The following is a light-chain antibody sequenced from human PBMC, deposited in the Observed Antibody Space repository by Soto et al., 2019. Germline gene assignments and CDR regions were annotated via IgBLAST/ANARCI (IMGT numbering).Light chain of an antibody. J-gene: IGKJ1*01. CDR3: QQYGSSPPWT. Sequence: SELTQSPGTLSLSPGERATLSCRASQSISTIYLAWYQQKPGQAPRLLIYGSSSRATGIPDRFSGSGSGTDFTLTISRLEPEDFAVYYCQQYGSSPPWTFGQGTMVDIK. CDR1: QSISTIY. CDR2: GSS. V-gene: IGKV3-20*01.